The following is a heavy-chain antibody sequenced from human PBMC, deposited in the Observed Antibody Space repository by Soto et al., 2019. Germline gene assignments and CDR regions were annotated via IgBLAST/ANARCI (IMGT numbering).Heavy chain of an antibody. CDR2: IKQDGSEK. D-gene: IGHD1-7*01. V-gene: IGHV3-7*01. CDR1: GFTFSSYW. J-gene: IGHJ6*02. Sequence: GALRLFCAASGFTFSSYWMSWVRQAPGKGLEWVANIKQDGSEKYYVDSVKGRFTISRDNAKNSLYLQMNSLRAEDTAVYYCARDYQDNWNYGYYYYGMDVWGQGTTVTVSS. CDR3: ARDYQDNWNYGYYYYGMDV.